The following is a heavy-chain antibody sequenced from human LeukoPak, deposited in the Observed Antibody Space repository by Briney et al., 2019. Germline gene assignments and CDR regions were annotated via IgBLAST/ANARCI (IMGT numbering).Heavy chain of an antibody. Sequence: KPGGSLRLSCAASGFTFSDYYMSWIRQAPGKGLEWVSSISSSGSYIYYADSVKGRFTISRDNAKNSLYLQMNSLRAEDTAVYYCARDANGGPYFDYWGQGTLVTVSS. V-gene: IGHV3-11*04. CDR2: ISSSGSYI. CDR3: ARDANGGPYFDY. CDR1: GFTFSDYY. D-gene: IGHD2-8*01. J-gene: IGHJ4*02.